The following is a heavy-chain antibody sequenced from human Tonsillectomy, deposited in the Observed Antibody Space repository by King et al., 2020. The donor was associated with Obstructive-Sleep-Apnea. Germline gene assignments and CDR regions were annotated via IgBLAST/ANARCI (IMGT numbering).Heavy chain of an antibody. CDR3: VRNDRYSGYNLFSFDF. CDR1: GYSFFNYW. CDR2: MDPSDSYT. D-gene: IGHD5-12*01. Sequence: QLVQSGAEMKKPGESLRMSCKASGYSFFNYWISWVRQMPGRGLEWMGGMDPSDSYTTYSPSFDGHVTISVDKSITTAYLEWSSVSASDIAMYFCVRNDRYSGYNLFSFDFWGQGALVTVSS. V-gene: IGHV5-10-1*01. J-gene: IGHJ4*02.